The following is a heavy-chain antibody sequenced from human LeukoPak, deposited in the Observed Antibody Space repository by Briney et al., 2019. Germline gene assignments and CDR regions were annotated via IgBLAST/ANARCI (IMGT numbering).Heavy chain of an antibody. CDR2: IYTTGRT. V-gene: IGHV4-4*07. CDR1: GGSINSYW. CDR3: ARAGYTVSSYVLDL. J-gene: IGHJ4*02. Sequence: SETLSLTCAVSGGSINSYWWSWIRQPAGKGLEFLGRIYTTGRTNYNPSLKSRVSMSVDTSKNMFSLELRSVTAADTAVYFCARAGYTVSSYVLDLWRQGALVAVSS. D-gene: IGHD3-16*02.